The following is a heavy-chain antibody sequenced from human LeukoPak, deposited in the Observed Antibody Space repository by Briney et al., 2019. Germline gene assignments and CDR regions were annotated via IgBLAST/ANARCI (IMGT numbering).Heavy chain of an antibody. Sequence: GGSLRLSCAASGFTFSSYDMHWVRQAPGRGLEGVAFIRYDGDNKYYADSVKGRFTISRDNSKNTLYLQMNSLRAEDTAVFYCAKAYTIAVAGGYYYMDVWGKGTTVTVSS. CDR2: IRYDGDNK. D-gene: IGHD6-19*01. CDR3: AKAYTIAVAGGYYYMDV. V-gene: IGHV3-30*02. J-gene: IGHJ6*03. CDR1: GFTFSSYD.